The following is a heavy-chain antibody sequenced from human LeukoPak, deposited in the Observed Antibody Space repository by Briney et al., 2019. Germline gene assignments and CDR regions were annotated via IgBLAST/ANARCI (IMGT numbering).Heavy chain of an antibody. D-gene: IGHD6-19*01. J-gene: IGHJ4*02. CDR3: AKDKGAVAGTGRTDY. V-gene: IGHV3-23*01. CDR1: GFTFSSYA. CDR2: ISYSGGST. Sequence: GGSLRLSCAASGFTFSSYAMSWVRQAPGKGLEWDSAISYSGGSTYYADSVKGRFTISRDNSKNTLYLQMNSLRAEDTAVYYCAKDKGAVAGTGRTDYWGQGTLVTVSS.